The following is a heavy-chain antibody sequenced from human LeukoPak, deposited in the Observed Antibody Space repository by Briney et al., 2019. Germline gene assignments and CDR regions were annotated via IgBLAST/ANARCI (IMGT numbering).Heavy chain of an antibody. Sequence: SETLSLTCTVSGGSISSYYWSWIRQPAGKGLEWIGRIYTSGSTNYNPSLKSRVTMSVDTSKNQFSLKLSSVTAADTAVYYCARARYSSGWDGYYYYYMDVWGKGTTITVSS. CDR2: IYTSGST. V-gene: IGHV4-4*07. J-gene: IGHJ6*03. CDR3: ARARYSSGWDGYYYYYMDV. CDR1: GGSISSYY. D-gene: IGHD6-19*01.